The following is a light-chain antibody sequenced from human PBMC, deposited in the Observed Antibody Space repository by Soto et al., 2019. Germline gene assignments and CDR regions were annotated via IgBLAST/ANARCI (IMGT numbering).Light chain of an antibody. CDR2: AAS. Sequence: DIQMTQSPSSLSTSVGDRVTITCRASQGISNYLAWYQQKPGKVPKLLIYAASTLQSGVPSRSSGSGSGTDFTLTISSLQPEDVATYYCQKYYSVPFTFGPGTRVDIK. V-gene: IGKV1-27*01. CDR1: QGISNY. J-gene: IGKJ3*01. CDR3: QKYYSVPFT.